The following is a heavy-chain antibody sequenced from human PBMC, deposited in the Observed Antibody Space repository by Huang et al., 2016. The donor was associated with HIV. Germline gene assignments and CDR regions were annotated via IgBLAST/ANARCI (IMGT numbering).Heavy chain of an antibody. CDR1: GGSITRSSYY. V-gene: IGHV4-39*01. CDR3: ARHFSYYDSSGYTPWDAFDI. J-gene: IGHJ3*02. CDR2: IYYSGST. D-gene: IGHD3-22*01. Sequence: QLQLQGSGPGLVKPSETLSLTCTVSGGSITRSSYYWGWIRQPPGKGGEWVGRIYYSGSTDYNPSLKLRVTVSFDTSKNQFSLKLSSVTAADTAVYYCARHFSYYDSSGYTPWDAFDIWGQGTMVTVSS.